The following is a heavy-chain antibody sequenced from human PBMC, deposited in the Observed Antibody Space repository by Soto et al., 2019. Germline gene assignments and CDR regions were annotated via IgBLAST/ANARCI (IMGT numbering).Heavy chain of an antibody. CDR2: IYHSGST. D-gene: IGHD6-13*01. Sequence: PSETLSLTCTVSGVSISSYSWSWIRQSPGKGLEWIGYIYHSGSTYYNPSLKSRVTISVDTSKNQFSLKLSSVTAADTAMYYCARRYGTDFDYWGQGTLVTVSS. J-gene: IGHJ4*02. V-gene: IGHV4-59*12. CDR1: GVSISSYS. CDR3: ARRYGTDFDY.